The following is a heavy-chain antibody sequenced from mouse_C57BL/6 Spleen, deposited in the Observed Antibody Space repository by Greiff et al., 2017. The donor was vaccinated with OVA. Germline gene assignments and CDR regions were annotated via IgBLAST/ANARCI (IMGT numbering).Heavy chain of an antibody. CDR2: IWSGGST. CDR3: ARSFFYYGSSLYYFDY. Sequence: VKLMESGPGLVQPSQSLSITCTVSGFSLTSYGVHWVRQSPGKGLEWLGVIWSGGSTDYNAAFISRLSISKDNSKSQVFFKMNSLQADDTAIYYCARSFFYYGSSLYYFDYWGQGTTLTVSS. CDR1: GFSLTSYG. J-gene: IGHJ2*01. V-gene: IGHV2-2*01. D-gene: IGHD1-1*01.